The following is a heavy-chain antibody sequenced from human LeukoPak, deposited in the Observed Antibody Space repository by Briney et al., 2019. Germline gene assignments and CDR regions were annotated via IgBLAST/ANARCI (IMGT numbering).Heavy chain of an antibody. J-gene: IGHJ4*02. Sequence: PSETLSLTCTVSGDSISSGDYYWSWIRQPAGKGLEWIGRISSSGSTNYNPSLKSRVTISVDTSKNQFSLKLSSVTAADTAVYYCARFVAGTWDYWGQGTLVTVSS. CDR2: ISSSGST. V-gene: IGHV4-61*02. CDR1: GDSISSGDYY. D-gene: IGHD6-19*01. CDR3: ARFVAGTWDY.